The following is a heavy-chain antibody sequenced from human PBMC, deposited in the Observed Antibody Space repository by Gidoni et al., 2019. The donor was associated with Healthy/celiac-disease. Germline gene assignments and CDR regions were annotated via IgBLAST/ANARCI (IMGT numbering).Heavy chain of an antibody. CDR1: GFTFSGSA. CDR2: IRSKANSYAT. V-gene: IGHV3-73*01. Sequence: EVQLVESGGGLVQPGGSLKLSCAASGFTFSGSAMHWVRQASGKGLEWVGRIRSKANSYATAYAASVKGRFTISRDDSKNTAYLQMNSLKTEDTAVYYCTTAPGIAVEWGQGTLVTVFS. J-gene: IGHJ4*02. D-gene: IGHD6-19*01. CDR3: TTAPGIAVE.